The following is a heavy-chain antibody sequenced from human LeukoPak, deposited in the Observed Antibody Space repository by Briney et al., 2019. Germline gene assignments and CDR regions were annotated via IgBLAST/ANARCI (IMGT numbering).Heavy chain of an antibody. CDR2: IDADGSTT. CDR1: AFTFSTSW. J-gene: IGHJ4*02. V-gene: IGHV3-74*01. CDR3: VRALSGSEDF. Sequence: GGSLRLSCAASAFTFSTSWMHWVRQAPGKGLVWVSRIDADGSTTSYVDSVKGRFTVSRDNARNTLYLQMNSLRVEDTAVYYCVRALSGSEDFWGQGTLVTVSP. D-gene: IGHD3-3*01.